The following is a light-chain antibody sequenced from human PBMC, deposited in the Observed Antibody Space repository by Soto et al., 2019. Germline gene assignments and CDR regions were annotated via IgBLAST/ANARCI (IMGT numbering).Light chain of an antibody. CDR1: QSVSGN. J-gene: IGKJ4*01. CDR3: QQYNNWTPLT. Sequence: EIVMTQSPATLSVSPGERATLSGRASQSVSGNLAWYQQKPGQAPRLLIYGASTRATGIPARFSGSGSGTEFHLTISSLQSEDFAVYYCQQYNNWTPLTFGGGTKVEIK. CDR2: GAS. V-gene: IGKV3-15*01.